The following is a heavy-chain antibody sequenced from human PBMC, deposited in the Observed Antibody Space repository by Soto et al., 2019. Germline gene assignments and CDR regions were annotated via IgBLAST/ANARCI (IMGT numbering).Heavy chain of an antibody. CDR1: GGSISSNNW. D-gene: IGHD1-1*01. J-gene: IGHJ4*02. CDR2: IYHSGST. CDR3: ERVAADGNLFAY. V-gene: IGHV4-4*02. Sequence: PSETLSLTCAVSGGSISSNNWWSWVRQPPGKGLEWIGEIYHSGSTNYNPSLKSRVTISVDKSKNQFSLKLSSVTAADTAVYYCERVAADGNLFAYWSQGTFDIVSS.